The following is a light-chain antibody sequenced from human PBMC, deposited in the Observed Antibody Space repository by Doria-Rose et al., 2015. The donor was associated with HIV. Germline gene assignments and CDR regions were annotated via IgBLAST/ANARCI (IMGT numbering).Light chain of an antibody. J-gene: IGKJ1*01. CDR1: QGFSSTY. CDR2: DGS. Sequence: EIVMTQSPGTLSLSPGERATLSCRAGQGFSSTYLAWYQQKPGQAPSLLIYDGSTRATGIPDRFSASGSGTDFTLTINRLEPEDFALYYCHQYGTSWTFGRGTKVEI. V-gene: IGKV3-20*01. CDR3: HQYGTSWT.